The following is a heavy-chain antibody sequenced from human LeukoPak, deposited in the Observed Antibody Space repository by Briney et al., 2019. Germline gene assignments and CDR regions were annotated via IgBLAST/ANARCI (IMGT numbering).Heavy chain of an antibody. Sequence: GGSRRLSCAASGFTFSSYAMHWVRQAPGKGLEWVALISYDGSNKYYADSVKGRFTISRDNAKNSLYLQMNSLRAEDTAVYYCAELGITMIGGVWGKGTTVTISS. CDR2: ISYDGSNK. V-gene: IGHV3-30*18. J-gene: IGHJ6*04. CDR1: GFTFSSYA. D-gene: IGHD3-10*02. CDR3: AELGITMIGGV.